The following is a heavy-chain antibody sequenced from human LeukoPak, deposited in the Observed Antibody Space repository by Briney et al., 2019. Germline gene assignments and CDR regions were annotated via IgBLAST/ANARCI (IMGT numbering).Heavy chain of an antibody. D-gene: IGHD2/OR15-2a*01. CDR3: AKEATSPTYYYYYYYMDD. CDR1: GFTFSSYG. V-gene: IGHV3-30*02. CDR2: IRFDGSNE. J-gene: IGHJ6*03. Sequence: GGSLRLSCAASGFTFSSYGMHWVRQAAGKGLEWGAFIRFDGSNEYYGDFVKGRFTISRDNSKNTLYLQMNSLRPEDTAIYYCAKEATSPTYYYYYYYMDDWGKGTTITVSS.